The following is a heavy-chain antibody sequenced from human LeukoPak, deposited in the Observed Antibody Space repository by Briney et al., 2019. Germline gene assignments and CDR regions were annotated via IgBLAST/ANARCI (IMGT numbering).Heavy chain of an antibody. CDR3: AKDQGIQLGLDY. V-gene: IGHV3-30*18. Sequence: GRSLRLSCAASGFTFSTNAMHWVRQAPGMGLEWVAIISYDGSDKYYADSVEGRFTISRDNSKNTLDLQMNSLRTEDTAVYYCAKDQGIQLGLDYWGQGSLVTVSS. D-gene: IGHD5-18*01. CDR2: ISYDGSDK. CDR1: GFTFSTNA. J-gene: IGHJ4*02.